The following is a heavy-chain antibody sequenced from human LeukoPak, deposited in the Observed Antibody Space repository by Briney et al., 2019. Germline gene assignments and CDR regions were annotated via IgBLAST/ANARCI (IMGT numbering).Heavy chain of an antibody. CDR2: ISAYNGNT. CDR1: GYTFTSYG. D-gene: IGHD3-22*01. V-gene: IGHV1-18*01. J-gene: IGHJ6*03. Sequence: ASVTVSCTASGYTFTSYGISWVRQAPGQGLEWMGWISAYNGNTNYAQKLQGRVTMTTDTSTSTAYMELRSLRSDDTAVYYCARDKYYYDSSGYYFSDYYYYYMDVWGKGTTVTVSS. CDR3: ARDKYYYDSSGYYFSDYYYYYMDV.